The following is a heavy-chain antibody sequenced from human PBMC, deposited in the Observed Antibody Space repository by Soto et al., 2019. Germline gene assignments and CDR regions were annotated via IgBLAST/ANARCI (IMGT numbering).Heavy chain of an antibody. V-gene: IGHV4-4*07. D-gene: IGHD1-1*01. CDR3: GTEGSHRAYNFAIGIQPRSFDR. J-gene: IGHJ5*02. Sequence: SETLALTCTVSRGYVNTIHWSWVRQPAGKGLAWIGRSFSSGKTDSSPSLKSRVTLSVDTSKNQISLNLCSVTAAAMAVHYCGTEGSHRAYNFAIGIQPRSFDRWGPGPPVPIAS. CDR2: SFSSGKT. CDR1: RGYVNTIH.